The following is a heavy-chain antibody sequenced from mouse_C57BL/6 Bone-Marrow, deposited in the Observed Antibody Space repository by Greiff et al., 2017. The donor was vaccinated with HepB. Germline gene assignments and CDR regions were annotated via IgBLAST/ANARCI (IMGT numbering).Heavy chain of an antibody. CDR1: GYTFTTYP. CDR2: FHPYNDDT. CDR3: ARGGLLRRGRWYFDV. Sequence: QVHVKQSGAELVKPGASVKMSCKASGYTFTTYPIEWMKQNHGKSLEWIGNFHPYNDDTKYNEKFKGKATLTVEKSSSTVYLELSRLTSDDSAVYYCARGGLLRRGRWYFDVWGTGTTVTVSS. J-gene: IGHJ1*03. V-gene: IGHV1-47*01. D-gene: IGHD1-1*01.